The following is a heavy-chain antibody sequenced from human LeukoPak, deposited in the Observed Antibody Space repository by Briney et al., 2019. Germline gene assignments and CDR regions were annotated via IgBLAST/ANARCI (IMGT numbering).Heavy chain of an antibody. J-gene: IGHJ1*01. D-gene: IGHD3-16*01. V-gene: IGHV5-51*01. CDR1: GYKFTDYW. Sequence: GESLKLSCKGSGYKFTDYWIGWVRPLPGKGLEWMGIIYPDDSDTRSSPSLHGQVIMSAATSISTAYLQWSSLKASDTAMYYCARGGIDDARRPEYFQYWGQGTLVAVSS. CDR2: IYPDDSDT. CDR3: ARGGIDDARRPEYFQY.